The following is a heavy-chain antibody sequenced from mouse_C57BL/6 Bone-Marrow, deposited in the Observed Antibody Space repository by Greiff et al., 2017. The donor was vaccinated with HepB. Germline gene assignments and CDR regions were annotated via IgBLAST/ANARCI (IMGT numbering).Heavy chain of an antibody. D-gene: IGHD4-1*01. CDR3: ARSGTPTGFAY. V-gene: IGHV1-26*01. Sequence: EVQLQQSGPELVKPGASVKISCKASGYTFTDYYMNWVKQSHGKSLEWIGDINPNNGGTSYNQKFKGKATLTVDKSSSTAYMELRSLTSEDSAVYYCARSGTPTGFAYWGQGTLVTVSA. CDR2: INPNNGGT. J-gene: IGHJ3*01. CDR1: GYTFTDYY.